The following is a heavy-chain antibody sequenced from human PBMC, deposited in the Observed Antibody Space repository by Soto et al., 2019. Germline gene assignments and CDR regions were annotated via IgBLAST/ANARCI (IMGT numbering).Heavy chain of an antibody. Sequence: QVQLVESGGGVVQPGRSLRLSCAASGFTFSSYGMHWVRQAPGKGLDWVAVISYDGSNKYYADSVKGRFTIARDNSKNTLYLQMNSLRAEDTAVDYCAKDMPTRGYSYGLVGYWGQGTLVTVSS. V-gene: IGHV3-30*18. CDR2: ISYDGSNK. CDR1: GFTFSSYG. D-gene: IGHD5-18*01. CDR3: AKDMPTRGYSYGLVGY. J-gene: IGHJ4*02.